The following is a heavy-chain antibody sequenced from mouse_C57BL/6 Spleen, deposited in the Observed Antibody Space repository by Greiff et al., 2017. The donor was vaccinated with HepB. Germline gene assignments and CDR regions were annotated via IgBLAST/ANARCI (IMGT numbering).Heavy chain of an antibody. D-gene: IGHD2-1*01. CDR3: ARDGNYGFDY. Sequence: EVQLKESGPVLVKPGASVKMSCKASGYTFTDYYMNWVKQSHGKSLEWIGVINPYNGGTSYNQKFKGKATLTVDKSSSTAYMELNSLTSEDSAVYYCARDGNYGFDYWGQGTTLTVSS. CDR2: INPYNGGT. V-gene: IGHV1-19*01. CDR1: GYTFTDYY. J-gene: IGHJ2*01.